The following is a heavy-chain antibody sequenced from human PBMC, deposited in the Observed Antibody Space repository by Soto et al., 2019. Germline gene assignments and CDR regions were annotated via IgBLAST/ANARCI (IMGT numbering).Heavy chain of an antibody. Sequence: SETLSLTCTVSGGSISNYFCNWIRQPAGKGLEWIGRIDNSGSTNYNPSLKSRITMSADTSRKQFSLKLNSVTAADTAVYYCARGGQDFWSGPFDYWGQGALVTVSS. CDR3: ARGGQDFWSGPFDY. CDR2: IDNSGST. CDR1: GGSISNYF. J-gene: IGHJ4*02. D-gene: IGHD3-3*01. V-gene: IGHV4-4*07.